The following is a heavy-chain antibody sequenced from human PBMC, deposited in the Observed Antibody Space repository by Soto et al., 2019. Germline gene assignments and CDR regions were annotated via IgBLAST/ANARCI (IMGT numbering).Heavy chain of an antibody. CDR3: ARLNAGTTYYYYGMDV. J-gene: IGHJ6*02. CDR2: IYYSGST. V-gene: IGHV4-39*01. Sequence: PSETLSLTCTGSVGSISSSSYYWGWIRQPPGKGLEWIGSIYYSGSTYYNPSLKSRVTISVDTSKNQFSLKLSSVTAADTALYYCARLNAGTTYYYYGMDVWGQGTTVTVSS. CDR1: VGSISSSSYY. D-gene: IGHD1-7*01.